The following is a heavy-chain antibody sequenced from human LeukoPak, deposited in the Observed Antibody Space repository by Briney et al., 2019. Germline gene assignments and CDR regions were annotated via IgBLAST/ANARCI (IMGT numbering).Heavy chain of an antibody. J-gene: IGHJ4*02. CDR2: LSYWRCYK. D-gene: IGHD2-21*01. CDR1: GFTFKRQS. Sequence: GGTLGILRGTSGFTFKRQSMNWVRQASGKGRGWVLTLSYWRCYKYYAELVKGRFTIPRDNAKNSLYLQMNSLRAEDTAVYYCARDPRIVVVIASPFDYRGQGTLVTVSS. CDR3: ARDPRIVVVIASPFDY. V-gene: IGHV3-21*01.